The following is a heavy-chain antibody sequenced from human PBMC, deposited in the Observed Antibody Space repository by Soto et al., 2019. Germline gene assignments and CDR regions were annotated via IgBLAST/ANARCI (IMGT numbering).Heavy chain of an antibody. CDR2: MNPNSGNT. CDR3: ARGITYGEYSRWFDP. V-gene: IGHV1-8*02. Sequence: QVQLVQSGAEVKKPGASVKVSCKASGYTFTSYDINWVRQATGQGLEYLGWMNPNSGNTGYVQKFQGRVTLTRNTPLSTLYLELSSLKSEDTGVYYCARGITYGEYSRWFDPWGQGTLVTVSS. D-gene: IGHD4-17*01. CDR1: GYTFTSYD. J-gene: IGHJ5*02.